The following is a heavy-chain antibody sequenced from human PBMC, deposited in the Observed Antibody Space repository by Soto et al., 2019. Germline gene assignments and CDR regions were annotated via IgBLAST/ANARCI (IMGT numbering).Heavy chain of an antibody. D-gene: IGHD3-3*01. V-gene: IGHV4-34*01. J-gene: IGHJ6*03. CDR2: INHGGST. CDR1: GGSFSGYY. CDR3: ARARITIFGVVKGYYYMDV. Sequence: SETLSLTCAVYGGSFSGYYWSWIRQPPGKGLEWIGEINHGGSTNYNPSLKSRVTISVDTSKNQFSLKLSSVTAADTAVYYCARARITIFGVVKGYYYMDVWGKGTTVTVSS.